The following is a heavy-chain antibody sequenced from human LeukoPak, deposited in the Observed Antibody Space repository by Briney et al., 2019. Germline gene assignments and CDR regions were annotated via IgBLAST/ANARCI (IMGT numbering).Heavy chain of an antibody. J-gene: IGHJ4*02. CDR3: AKVHSSGWRYPLLRGDPNYYFDY. V-gene: IGHV3-23*01. CDR1: GFTFSSYA. CDR2: ISGSGGST. Sequence: GGSLRLSCAASGFTFSSYAMSWVRQAPGKGLEWVSAISGSGGSTYYADSVKGRFTISRDNSKNTLYLQMKSLRAEDTAVYYCAKVHSSGWRYPLLRGDPNYYFDYWGQGTLVTVSS. D-gene: IGHD6-19*01.